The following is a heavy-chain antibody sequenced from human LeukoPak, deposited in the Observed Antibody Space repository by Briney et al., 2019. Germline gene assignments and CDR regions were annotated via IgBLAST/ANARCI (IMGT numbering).Heavy chain of an antibody. CDR3: ARNYYDTKIPWD. CDR1: GGSISSYY. V-gene: IGHV4-59*08. J-gene: IGHJ4*02. D-gene: IGHD3-22*01. CDR2: IYYSGSI. Sequence: SETLSLTCTVSGGSISSYYWSWIRQPPGKGLEWIGYIYYSGSINYNPSLKSRVAMSVDTSRNQFSLKLTSVTAADTAVYFCARNYYDTKIPWDWGQGTLVTVSS.